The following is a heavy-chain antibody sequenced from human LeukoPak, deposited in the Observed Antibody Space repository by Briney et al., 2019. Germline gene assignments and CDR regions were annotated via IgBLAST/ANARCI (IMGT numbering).Heavy chain of an antibody. V-gene: IGHV4-59*08. D-gene: IGHD6-19*01. CDR3: ARQSGIAVRGGWYFDL. CDR1: GGSISSYY. CDR2: IYYSGST. J-gene: IGHJ2*01. Sequence: SETLSLTCTVSGGSISSYYWSWIRQPLGKGLEWIGYIYYSGSTNYNPSLKSRVTISVDTSKNQFSLKLSSVTAADTAVYYCARQSGIAVRGGWYFDLWGRGTLVTVSS.